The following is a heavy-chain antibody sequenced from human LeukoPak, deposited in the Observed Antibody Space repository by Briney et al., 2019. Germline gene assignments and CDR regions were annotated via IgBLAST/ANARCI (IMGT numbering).Heavy chain of an antibody. CDR2: IYHSGST. CDR1: GGSISSGGYS. V-gene: IGHV4-30-2*01. CDR3: ARGRAPIVGATQIFDY. J-gene: IGHJ4*02. Sequence: PSETLSLTCAVSGGSISSGGYSWSWIRQPPGKGLEWIGYIYHSGSTYYNPSLKSRVTISVDTSKNQFSLKLSSVTAADTAVYYCARGRAPIVGATQIFDYWGQGTLVTVSS. D-gene: IGHD1-26*01.